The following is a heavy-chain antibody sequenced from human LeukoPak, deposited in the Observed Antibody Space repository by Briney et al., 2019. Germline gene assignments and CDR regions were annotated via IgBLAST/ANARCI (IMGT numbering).Heavy chain of an antibody. CDR1: GFTSSKNS. V-gene: IGHV3-7*03. D-gene: IGHD6-19*01. Sequence: PGGSLRLSCVASGFTSSKNSMSWVRQAPGKGLEWVATINKDGSEKYYVDAVEGRFTISRDNAKNTLYLQMNRLRAEDTAVYYVSRVAGWLVGDYCGEGTLVTVSS. CDR2: INKDGSEK. J-gene: IGHJ4*02. CDR3: SRVAGWLVGDY.